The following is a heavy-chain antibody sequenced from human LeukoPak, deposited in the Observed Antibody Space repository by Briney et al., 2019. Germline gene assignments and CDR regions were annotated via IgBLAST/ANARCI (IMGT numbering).Heavy chain of an antibody. J-gene: IGHJ4*02. CDR1: GVSFSGYY. CDR2: INHSGST. V-gene: IGHV4-34*01. Sequence: PSETLSLTCAVYGVSFSGYYWSWIRQPPGKGLEWIGEINHSGSTNYNPSLKSRVTISVDTSKNQFSLKLSSVTAADTAVYYCARAPDYGPPNFDYWGQGTLVTVSS. D-gene: IGHD4/OR15-4a*01. CDR3: ARAPDYGPPNFDY.